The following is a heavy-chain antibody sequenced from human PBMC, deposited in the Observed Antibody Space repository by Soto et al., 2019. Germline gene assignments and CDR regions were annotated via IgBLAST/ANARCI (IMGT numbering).Heavy chain of an antibody. CDR2: ISFDGSNE. V-gene: IGHV3-30*03. D-gene: IGHD2-21*02. CDR3: AGSMTYFDY. Sequence: PGGSLRLSCAASGSTFRSYGMQWVRQAPGKGLEWVAVISFDGSNEYYADSVKGRFTISRDNSKDTLYLQMNSLRAEDTAVYYCAGSMTYFDYWGQGTLVTVPQ. J-gene: IGHJ4*02. CDR1: GSTFRSYG.